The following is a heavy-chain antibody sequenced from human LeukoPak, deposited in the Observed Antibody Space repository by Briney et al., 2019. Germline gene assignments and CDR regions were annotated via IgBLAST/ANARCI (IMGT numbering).Heavy chain of an antibody. Sequence: GGSLRLSCAASGFTFNTYTMSWVRQAPGKGLEWVSGISWNSGSIGYADSVKGRFTISRDNAKNSLYLQMNSLRAEDTALYYCAKDIHGIAGAFDIWGQGTMVTVSS. D-gene: IGHD1-26*01. J-gene: IGHJ3*02. CDR3: AKDIHGIAGAFDI. V-gene: IGHV3-9*01. CDR1: GFTFNTYT. CDR2: ISWNSGSI.